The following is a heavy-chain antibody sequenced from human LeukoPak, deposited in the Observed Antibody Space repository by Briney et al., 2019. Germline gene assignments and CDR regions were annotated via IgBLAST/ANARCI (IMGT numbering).Heavy chain of an antibody. J-gene: IGHJ4*02. CDR3: AREPNSGYYFHY. V-gene: IGHV3-53*04. CDR1: GFTVSTNC. D-gene: IGHD1-7*01. CDR2: IYSGGTT. Sequence: PGGSLRLTCAASGFTVSTNCMTWVRQAPGKGLEWVSTIYSGGTTYYADSVMGRFTISRHNSRNTLYLQMNSLRAEDTAVYYCAREPNSGYYFHYWGQGTLVTVSS.